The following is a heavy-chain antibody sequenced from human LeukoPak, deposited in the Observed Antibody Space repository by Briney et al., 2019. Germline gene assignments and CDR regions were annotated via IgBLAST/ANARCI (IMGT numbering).Heavy chain of an antibody. CDR3: AGVTGSYYFYYYMDV. CDR1: GGSISSSSYY. Sequence: SETLSLTCTVSGGSISSSSYYWGWIRQPPGKGLEWIGSIYYSGSTYYNPSLKSRVTISVDTSKKQFSLKLSSVTAADTALYYCAGVTGSYYFYYYMDVWGKGTTVTVSS. J-gene: IGHJ6*03. D-gene: IGHD3-10*01. CDR2: IYYSGST. V-gene: IGHV4-39*07.